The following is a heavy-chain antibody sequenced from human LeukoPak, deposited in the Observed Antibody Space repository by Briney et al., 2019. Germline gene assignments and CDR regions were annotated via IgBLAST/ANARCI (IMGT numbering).Heavy chain of an antibody. CDR3: AKVRIVVVPAATFDY. CDR1: GFTFSSYA. V-gene: IGHV3-30*01. D-gene: IGHD2-2*01. Sequence: PGRSLRLSCAASGFTFSSYAMHWVRQAPGKGLEWVAVISYDGSNKYYADSVKGRFTISRDNSKNTLYLQMNSPRAEDTAVYYCAKVRIVVVPAATFDYWGQGTLVSVSS. J-gene: IGHJ4*02. CDR2: ISYDGSNK.